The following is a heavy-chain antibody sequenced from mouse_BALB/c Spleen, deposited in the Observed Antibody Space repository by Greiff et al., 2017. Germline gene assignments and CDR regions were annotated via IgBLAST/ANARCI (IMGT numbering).Heavy chain of an antibody. D-gene: IGHD2-14*01. CDR2: IYWDDDK. J-gene: IGHJ4*01. CDR3: ARILYYRDGDYAMDY. CDR1: GFSLSTSGMG. Sequence: QVTLKVSGPGILQPSQTLSLTCSFSGFSLSTSGMGVSWIRQPSGKGLEWLAHIYWDDDKRYNPSLKSRLTISKDTSRNQVFLKITSVDTADTATYYCARILYYRDGDYAMDYWGQGTSVTVSS. V-gene: IGHV8-12*01.